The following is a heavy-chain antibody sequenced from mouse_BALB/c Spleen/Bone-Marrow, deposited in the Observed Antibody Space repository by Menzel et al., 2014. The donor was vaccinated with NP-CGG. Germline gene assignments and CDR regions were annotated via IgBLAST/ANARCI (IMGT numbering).Heavy chain of an antibody. D-gene: IGHD2-1*01. V-gene: IGHV1S56*01. CDR3: ARWGNYGDYAMDY. J-gene: IGHJ4*01. Sequence: QVQLQQSGPELVKPGASVRISCKASGYTFTSYYIHWVKQRPGQGLEWIGWIYPGNVNTKYNEKFKGKATLTADKSSSTACMQLSSLTSEDSAVYFCARWGNYGDYAMDYWGQGTSVTVSS. CDR2: IYPGNVNT. CDR1: GYTFTSYY.